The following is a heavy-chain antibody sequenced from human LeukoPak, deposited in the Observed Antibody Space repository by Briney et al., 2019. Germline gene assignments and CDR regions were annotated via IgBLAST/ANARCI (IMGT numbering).Heavy chain of an antibody. CDR1: GFTFRSYS. V-gene: IGHV3-21*01. J-gene: IGHJ4*01. CDR3: ARQGDDY. CDR2: ISSSKSDI. D-gene: IGHD3-16*01. Sequence: GGSLRLSCAASGFTFRSYSMNWVRQAPGKGLEWVSSISSSKSDIYYADSVKARFTISRDDAKNSLYLQMNSLRAEDTAVYYCARQGDDYWGHGTLVTVSS.